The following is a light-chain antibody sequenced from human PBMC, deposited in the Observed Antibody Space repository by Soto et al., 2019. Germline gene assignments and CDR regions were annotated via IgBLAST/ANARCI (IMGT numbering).Light chain of an antibody. CDR2: EDT. V-gene: IGLV2-23*02. CDR3: CSYASSSTFV. CDR1: SSDVGSYNL. Sequence: QSALTQPAAVSGSPGQSITISCTGTSSDVGSYNLVSWYQQHPGKAPKLMIYEDTKLPSGVSNRFSGSKSGNTASLTISGLQAEDEADYYCCSYASSSTFVFGTGTKLTVL. J-gene: IGLJ1*01.